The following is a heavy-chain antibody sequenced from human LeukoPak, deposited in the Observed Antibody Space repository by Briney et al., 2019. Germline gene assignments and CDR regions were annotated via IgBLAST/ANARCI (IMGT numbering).Heavy chain of an antibody. CDR3: ARDPYYYNSGSFAAFDI. CDR1: GFTFSTYC. J-gene: IGHJ3*02. Sequence: GGSLRLSCAASGFTFSTYCMTWLRQTPGKGLEWVANIKPDGDEKYYVDSVKGRFTISRDNAKNSLYLQMDSLTAEDTALYYCARDPYYYNSGSFAAFDIWGQGTMVTVSS. V-gene: IGHV3-7*01. CDR2: IKPDGDEK. D-gene: IGHD3-10*01.